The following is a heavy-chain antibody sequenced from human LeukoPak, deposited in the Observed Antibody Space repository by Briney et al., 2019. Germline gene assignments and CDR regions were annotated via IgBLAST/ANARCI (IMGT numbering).Heavy chain of an antibody. Sequence: GGSLRLSCAASGFTFSSYGMHWVRQAPGKGLEWVAFIRYDGSNKYYADSVKGRFTISRDNSKNTLYLQMNSLRAGDTAVYYCAKVASPYCSSTSCYGYYFDYWGQGTLVTVSS. CDR1: GFTFSSYG. CDR3: AKVASPYCSSTSCYGYYFDY. J-gene: IGHJ4*02. D-gene: IGHD2-2*01. V-gene: IGHV3-30*02. CDR2: IRYDGSNK.